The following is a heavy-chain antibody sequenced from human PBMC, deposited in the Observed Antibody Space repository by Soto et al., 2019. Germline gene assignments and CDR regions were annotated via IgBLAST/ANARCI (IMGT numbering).Heavy chain of an antibody. J-gene: IGHJ4*02. V-gene: IGHV4-31*03. CDR2: TLYSGRT. Sequence: QVQLQESGPRLVKPAQTLSLTCTVSGASMRTGGYYWSWIRQHPGKGLEWIGYTLYSGRTHYNPSPPSRVTMSFDTSTNQFSLILPPVTAADTSVYLCARDAPPFDYWGQGILVTVCS. CDR3: ARDAPPFDY. CDR1: GASMRTGGYY.